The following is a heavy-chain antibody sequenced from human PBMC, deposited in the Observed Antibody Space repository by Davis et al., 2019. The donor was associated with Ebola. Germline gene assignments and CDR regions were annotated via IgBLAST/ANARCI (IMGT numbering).Heavy chain of an antibody. CDR1: GYTLTELS. V-gene: IGHV1-24*01. D-gene: IGHD4-11*01. J-gene: IGHJ4*02. Sequence: AASVKVSCKVSGYTLTELSIHWVRQAPGKGLEWMGGFDPEDGETIYAQKFQDRFTMTEDKSTNTAYMELSSLRSEDTAIYYCASTYYWGQGIPVTVSS. CDR2: FDPEDGET. CDR3: ASTYY.